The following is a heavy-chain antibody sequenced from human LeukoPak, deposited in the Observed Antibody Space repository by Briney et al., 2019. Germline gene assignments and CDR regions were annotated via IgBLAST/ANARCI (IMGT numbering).Heavy chain of an antibody. CDR2: ISYDGSNK. Sequence: PGRSLRLSCAASGFTFSSYAMHWVRQAPGKGLEWVAVISYDGSNKYYADSVKGRFTISRDNSKNTLYLQMNSLRAEDTAVYYCAKERLTGYSSSWSPDFDYWGQGTLVTVSS. V-gene: IGHV3-30*04. CDR3: AKERLTGYSSSWSPDFDY. D-gene: IGHD6-13*01. J-gene: IGHJ4*02. CDR1: GFTFSSYA.